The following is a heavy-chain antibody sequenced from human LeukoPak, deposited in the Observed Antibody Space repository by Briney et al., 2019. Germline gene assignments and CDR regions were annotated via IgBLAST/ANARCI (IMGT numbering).Heavy chain of an antibody. D-gene: IGHD6-13*01. CDR3: SKGRVAAAGTWHYFDY. J-gene: IGHJ4*02. V-gene: IGHV3-23*01. CDR2: ISGTGSTT. Sequence: GGSLRLSCAASGFTFSSYAITWVRQAPGKGLEWVSIISGTGSTTYYADSVKGRFTISRDNSKNTLFLQMNTLRAEDTAVYYCSKGRVAAAGTWHYFDYWGQGTLVTVSS. CDR1: GFTFSSYA.